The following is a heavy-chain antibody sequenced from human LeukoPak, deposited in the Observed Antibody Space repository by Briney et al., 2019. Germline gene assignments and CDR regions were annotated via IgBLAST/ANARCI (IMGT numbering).Heavy chain of an antibody. D-gene: IGHD2-15*01. CDR3: TRGCSGGSCSRDAMDV. CDR2: IFPIDSET. V-gene: IGHV5-51*01. J-gene: IGHJ6*02. Sequence: GESLKISCKASEYSFSSDWIAWVRQMPGKGLEWMGIIFPIDSETTYSPSFQGQVTISADKSISTAYLQWSSLKASDTAMYYCTRGCSGGSCSRDAMDVWGQGTMVTVSS. CDR1: EYSFSSDW.